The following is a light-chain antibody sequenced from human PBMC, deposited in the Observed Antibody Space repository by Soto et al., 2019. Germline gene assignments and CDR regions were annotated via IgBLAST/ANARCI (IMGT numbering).Light chain of an antibody. J-gene: IGKJ4*01. V-gene: IGKV1-5*01. CDR3: QQYDNLPLT. CDR2: HAS. CDR1: QSISNW. Sequence: DIQMTQSPSTLPASVGDRVTITCRASQSISNWLAWYQQKPGTAPKVLIYHASNLQSGVPSRFSGSGSGTDFTFTINSLQPEDIATYYCQQYDNLPLTFGGGTKVDIK.